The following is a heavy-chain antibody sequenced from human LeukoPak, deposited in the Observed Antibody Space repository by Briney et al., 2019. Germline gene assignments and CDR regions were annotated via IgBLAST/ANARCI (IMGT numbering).Heavy chain of an antibody. D-gene: IGHD2-2*02. CDR3: AKVSSAAILYNWFDP. J-gene: IGHJ5*02. Sequence: GRSLRLSCAASGFTFSSYAMSWVRQAPGKGLEWVSAISGSGGSTYYADSVKGRFTISRDNSKNTLYLQMNSLRAEDTAVYYCAKVSSAAILYNWFDPWGQGTLVTVSS. V-gene: IGHV3-23*01. CDR2: ISGSGGST. CDR1: GFTFSSYA.